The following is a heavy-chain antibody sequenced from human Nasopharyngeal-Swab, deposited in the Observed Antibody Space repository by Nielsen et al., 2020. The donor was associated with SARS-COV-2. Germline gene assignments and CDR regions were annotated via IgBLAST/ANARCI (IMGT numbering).Heavy chain of an antibody. CDR3: ARRVGYCSGGSCYFDY. D-gene: IGHD2-15*01. Sequence: GESLKISCKGSGYRFTSYWIGWVRQMPGKGLGWLGIIYPGDSDTRYSPSFQGQVTISADKSISTAYLQWSSLKASDTAMYYCARRVGYCSGGSCYFDYWGQGTLVTVSS. CDR1: GYRFTSYW. V-gene: IGHV5-51*01. J-gene: IGHJ4*02. CDR2: IYPGDSDT.